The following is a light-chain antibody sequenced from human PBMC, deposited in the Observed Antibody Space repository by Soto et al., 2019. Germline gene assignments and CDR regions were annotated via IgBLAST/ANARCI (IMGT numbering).Light chain of an antibody. V-gene: IGKV1-27*01. CDR2: SAS. CDR3: QQYNSYPWT. CDR1: QGINNY. J-gene: IGKJ1*01. Sequence: GDSVTITCRASQGINNYLAWYQQKPGKVPVLLIYSASTLKSGVPSRFSGRGAGTDFTLTISSLQPEDFATYYCQQYNSYPWTFGQGTKVDIK.